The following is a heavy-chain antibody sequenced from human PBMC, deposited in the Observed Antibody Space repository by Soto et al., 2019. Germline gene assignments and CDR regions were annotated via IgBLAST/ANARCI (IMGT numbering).Heavy chain of an antibody. D-gene: IGHD4-17*01. Sequence: SVKVSCKASGGTFSSYAISWVRQAPGQGLEWMGGIIPIFGTANYAQKFQGRVTITADESTSTAYMELSSLRSEDTAVYYCARGISPVTTVAYWSQGTLVTVSS. J-gene: IGHJ4*02. V-gene: IGHV1-69*13. CDR2: IIPIFGTA. CDR1: GGTFSSYA. CDR3: ARGISPVTTVAY.